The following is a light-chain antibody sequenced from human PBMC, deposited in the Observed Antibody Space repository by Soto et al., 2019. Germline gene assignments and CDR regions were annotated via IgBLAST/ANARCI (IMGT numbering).Light chain of an antibody. CDR2: GAS. Sequence: EIVMTQSPATLSVSPGERATLSCRASQNVGSKLAWYMQKPGQSPRLLISGASTRAAGIPARFSGSGSGTEFILTISSLQSEDFAFYYCQHYDDWPWTFGQGTKVEIK. J-gene: IGKJ1*01. CDR3: QHYDDWPWT. V-gene: IGKV3-15*01. CDR1: QNVGSK.